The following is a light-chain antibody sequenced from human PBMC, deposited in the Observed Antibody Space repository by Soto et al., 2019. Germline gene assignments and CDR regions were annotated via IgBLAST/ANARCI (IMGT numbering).Light chain of an antibody. Sequence: EIVLTQSPGTLSLSPGGRATLSCRASQSVSRNYVAWYQQKPGQAPRLLIYGAYSRASGIPDRFSGSGSGTEFTLTIRSLQSEDSAVYYCQQYKNWPPWTFGQGTKVDIK. J-gene: IGKJ1*01. CDR2: GAY. V-gene: IGKV3D-15*01. CDR3: QQYKNWPPWT. CDR1: QSVSRN.